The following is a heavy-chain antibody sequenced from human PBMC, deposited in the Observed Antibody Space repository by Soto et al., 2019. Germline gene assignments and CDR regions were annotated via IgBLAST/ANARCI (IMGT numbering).Heavy chain of an antibody. J-gene: IGHJ6*03. V-gene: IGHV4-31*03. Sequence: QVQLQESGPGLVKPSQTLSLTCTVSGGPINSGGYYWTWIRQPPGKGLEWIGYIHYRGRTFYNPSLESRVIISVDTSKNQFSLNLRSVTAADTAVYYCARFSPPGYYYMDVWGKGTSVTVAS. CDR3: ARFSPPGYYYMDV. CDR2: IHYRGRT. CDR1: GGPINSGGYY.